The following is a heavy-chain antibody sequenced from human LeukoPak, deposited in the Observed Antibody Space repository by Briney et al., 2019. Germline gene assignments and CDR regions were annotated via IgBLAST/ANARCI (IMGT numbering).Heavy chain of an antibody. CDR2: ISDSGAGT. Sequence: GGSLRLSCAASGFTFSSYGMSWVRQAPGKGLEWVSAISDSGAGTQYADSVKGRFTISRDNSKKTVYLQMNSLRAGDTAIYYCAKDHLYCSGGSCYGDYRGQGTLVTVSS. J-gene: IGHJ4*02. V-gene: IGHV3-23*01. CDR1: GFTFSSYG. D-gene: IGHD2-15*01. CDR3: AKDHLYCSGGSCYGDY.